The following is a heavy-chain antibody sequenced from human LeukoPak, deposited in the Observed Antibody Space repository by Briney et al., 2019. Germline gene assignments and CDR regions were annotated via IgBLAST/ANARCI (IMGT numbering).Heavy chain of an antibody. Sequence: GGSLRLSCAASGFTFSSYWMSWVRQAPGKGLEWVANIKQDGSEKYYVDSVKGRFTISRDNAKNSLSLQMNSLRAEDTAVYYCARVPLFQYSSGWYLDYWGQGTLVTVSS. CDR2: IKQDGSEK. CDR1: GFTFSSYW. D-gene: IGHD6-19*01. CDR3: ARVPLFQYSSGWYLDY. J-gene: IGHJ4*02. V-gene: IGHV3-7*01.